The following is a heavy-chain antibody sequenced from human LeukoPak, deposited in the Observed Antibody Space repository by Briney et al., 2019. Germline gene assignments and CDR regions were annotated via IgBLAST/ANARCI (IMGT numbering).Heavy chain of an antibody. D-gene: IGHD3-22*01. V-gene: IGHV3-30-3*01. CDR2: ISYGGSNK. Sequence: GGSLRLSCAASGFTFSSYAMHWVRQAPGKGLEWVAVISYGGSNKYYADSVKGRFTISRDNAKNTLYLQMNSLRVEDTAVYYCARDSSGPDYWGQGTLVTVSS. CDR3: ARDSSGPDY. CDR1: GFTFSSYA. J-gene: IGHJ4*02.